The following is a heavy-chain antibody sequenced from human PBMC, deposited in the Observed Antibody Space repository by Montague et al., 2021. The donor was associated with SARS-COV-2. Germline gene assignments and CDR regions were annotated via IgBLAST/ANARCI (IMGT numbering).Heavy chain of an antibody. D-gene: IGHD6-13*01. CDR3: ASHPVWQQLCT. CDR1: GDSRSSENR. CDR2: TQQWGGT. Sequence: SETLSLTCAGDGDSRSSENRGRWGRQPLGNAVEWDAETQQWGGTNYNPSLRSRVTILLDNSKNQFSLILTSVTAADTATYYCASHPVWQQLCTWGQGTLVSVSS. V-gene: IGHV4-4*02. J-gene: IGHJ4*02.